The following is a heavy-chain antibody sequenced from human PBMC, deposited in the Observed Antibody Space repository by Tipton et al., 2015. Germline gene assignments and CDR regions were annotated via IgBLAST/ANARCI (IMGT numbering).Heavy chain of an antibody. CDR2: VTWSGAAL. CDR1: GFSFEDYA. J-gene: IGHJ4*02. D-gene: IGHD1-26*01. CDR3: AKVRTRDGAMILHD. V-gene: IGHV3-9*01. Sequence: SLRLSCVGSGFSFEDYAMHWVRQRPGKGLEWFSGVTWSGAALGYGDSVTGRFTISRDNAKNSLYLQMNSLRPEDTALYYCAKVRTRDGAMILHDWGQGTLVAVSS.